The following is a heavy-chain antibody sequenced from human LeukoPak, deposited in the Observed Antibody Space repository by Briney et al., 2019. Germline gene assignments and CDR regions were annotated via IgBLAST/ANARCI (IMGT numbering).Heavy chain of an antibody. CDR2: ISDNGGRT. Sequence: GGSLRLSCAASGFSFRTYAMSWVRQAPGKGLEWVSAISDNGGRTYYADSVKGRFTISRDNSKNTLFVQMSSLRAEDTGVYYCAREYDSSWPSWGQGTLVTVSS. CDR1: GFSFRTYA. V-gene: IGHV3-23*01. D-gene: IGHD3-22*01. CDR3: AREYDSSWPS. J-gene: IGHJ5*02.